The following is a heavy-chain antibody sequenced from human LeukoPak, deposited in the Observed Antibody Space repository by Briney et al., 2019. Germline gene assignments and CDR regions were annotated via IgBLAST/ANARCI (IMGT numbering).Heavy chain of an antibody. CDR3: AREGGVYYGSGSYAPFDY. CDR2: INPSGGST. V-gene: IGHV1-46*01. CDR1: GYTFTSYY. J-gene: IGHJ4*02. Sequence: EASVKVSCKASGYTFTSYYMHWVRQAPGQGLEWMGIINPSGGSTSYAQKFQGRVTMTRDTSTSTVYMELSSLRSEDTAVYYCAREGGVYYGSGSYAPFDYWGEGTVDPVSS. D-gene: IGHD3-10*01.